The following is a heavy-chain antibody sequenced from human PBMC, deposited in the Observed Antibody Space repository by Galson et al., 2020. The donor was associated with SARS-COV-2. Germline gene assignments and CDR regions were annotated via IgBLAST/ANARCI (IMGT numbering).Heavy chain of an antibody. Sequence: GESLKISCAASGFTFSTYWMHWVRQAPGKGLVWVSRVNTEGSTTAYADSVKGRFTISRDNAKNTVYLQMNSLRAEDTAVYFCAGEYTYTHYYYCAMDVGGQGTTVTVSS. CDR1: GFTFSTYW. J-gene: IGHJ6*02. CDR3: AGEYTYTHYYYCAMDV. V-gene: IGHV3-74*01. CDR2: VNTEGSTT. D-gene: IGHD5-18*01.